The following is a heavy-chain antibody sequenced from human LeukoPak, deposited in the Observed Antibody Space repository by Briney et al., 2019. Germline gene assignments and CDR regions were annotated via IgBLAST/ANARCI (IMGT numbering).Heavy chain of an antibody. CDR2: IDPSDSYT. CDR3: ARHPRGTYTFDY. Sequence: GESLRISCKASGYSFTTYWITWVRQMPGKGLEWMGTIDPSDSYTNYSPSFQGHVTISADKSITTAYLQWSSLKASDTAMYYCARHPRGTYTFDYWGQGSLVTASS. V-gene: IGHV5-10-1*01. CDR1: GYSFTTYW. D-gene: IGHD1-26*01. J-gene: IGHJ4*02.